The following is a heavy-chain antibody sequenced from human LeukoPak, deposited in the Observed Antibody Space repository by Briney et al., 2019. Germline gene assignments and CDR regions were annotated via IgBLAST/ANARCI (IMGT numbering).Heavy chain of an antibody. J-gene: IGHJ4*02. CDR3: AREGLFSGYDLVDY. Sequence: SETLSLTCTVSGYSISSGYYWGWIRQPPGKGLEWIGSIYHSGSTYYNPSLKSRVTISVDTSKNQFSLKLSSVTAADTAVYYCAREGLFSGYDLVDYWGQGTLVTVSS. CDR1: GYSISSGYY. CDR2: IYHSGST. V-gene: IGHV4-38-2*02. D-gene: IGHD5-12*01.